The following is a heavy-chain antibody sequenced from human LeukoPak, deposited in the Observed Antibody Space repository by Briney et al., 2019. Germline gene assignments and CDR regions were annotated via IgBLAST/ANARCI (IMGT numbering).Heavy chain of an antibody. CDR2: ISGSGGST. CDR1: GFTFSSYA. J-gene: IGHJ3*02. CDR3: AKDPYYDILTGYYRIPDAFDI. V-gene: IGHV3-23*01. D-gene: IGHD3-9*01. Sequence: GGSLRLSCAASGFTFSSYAMSWVRQAPGKGLEWVSAISGSGGSTYYADSVKGRFTISRDNSKNTLYLQMNRLRAEDTAVYYCAKDPYYDILTGYYRIPDAFDIWGQGTVVTVSS.